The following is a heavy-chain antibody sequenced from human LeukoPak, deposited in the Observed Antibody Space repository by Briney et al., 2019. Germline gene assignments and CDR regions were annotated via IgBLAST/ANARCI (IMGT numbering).Heavy chain of an antibody. CDR1: GYTFTHYY. CDR3: ARLGYCSSTSCYSNDY. CDR2: INPNSGGT. D-gene: IGHD2-2*01. J-gene: IGHJ4*02. V-gene: IGHV1-2*02. Sequence: GASVKVSCKASGYTFTHYYMHWVRQAPGQGLEWMGWINPNSGGTNYAQRFQGRVTMTRDTSISTAYMELSRLRSDDTAVYYCARLGYCSSTSCYSNDYWGQGTLVTVSS.